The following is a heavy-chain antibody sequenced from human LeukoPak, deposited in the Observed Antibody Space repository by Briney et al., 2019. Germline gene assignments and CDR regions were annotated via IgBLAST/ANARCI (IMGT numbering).Heavy chain of an antibody. D-gene: IGHD3-22*01. V-gene: IGHV3-23*01. CDR3: AKDYYDSSGYLYFDY. CDR2: ISGSGGST. Sequence: PGGSLRLSCAASGFTFSSYAMSWVRQAPGKGLEWVSAISGSGGSTYYADSVKGRFTISRDSSKNTLYLQMNSLRAEDTAVYYCAKDYYDSSGYLYFDYWGQGTLVTVSS. J-gene: IGHJ4*02. CDR1: GFTFSSYA.